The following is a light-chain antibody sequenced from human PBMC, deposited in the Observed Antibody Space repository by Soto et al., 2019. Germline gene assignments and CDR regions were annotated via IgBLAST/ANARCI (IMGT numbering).Light chain of an antibody. J-gene: IGKJ2*01. V-gene: IGKV3-20*01. CDR3: QQYDGSPRGT. CDR2: GAS. Sequence: EVVLTQSPGTLSLSPGERATLSCKASQSISSNYLAWYQQKPGQAPRLLIYGASTRATGIPDKFSGSGSGTDFTLTISRLEPEDFAVYYCQQYDGSPRGTFGQGTKLEIK. CDR1: QSISSNY.